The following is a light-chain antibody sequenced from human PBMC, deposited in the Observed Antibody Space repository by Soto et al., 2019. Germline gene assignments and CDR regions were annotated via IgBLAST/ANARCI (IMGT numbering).Light chain of an antibody. CDR2: DNN. Sequence: QSVLTQPPSVSAAPGQKVTISFSGSSSNIGNNYVSWYQQLPGTAPKLLIYDNNKRHSGIPDRFSGSKSGTSATLVITGLQTGDEADYYCGTWDSSLSAWVFGGGTKVHVL. V-gene: IGLV1-51*01. CDR3: GTWDSSLSAWV. CDR1: SSNIGNNY. J-gene: IGLJ3*02.